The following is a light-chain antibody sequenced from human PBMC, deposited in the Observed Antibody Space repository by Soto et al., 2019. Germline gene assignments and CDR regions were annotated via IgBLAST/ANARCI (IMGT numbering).Light chain of an antibody. CDR2: DVS. CDR3: SSYTSSSLHG. V-gene: IGLV2-14*03. Sequence: QSVLTQPASVSGSPGQSITISCTGTSSDVGDYNYVSWYQQHPGISLKLMIYDVSNRPSGVFIRFSGSKSGNTASLSFSVLQAEDEADYYCSSYTSSSLHGCGTGTKVTV. CDR1: SSDVGDYNY. J-gene: IGLJ1*01.